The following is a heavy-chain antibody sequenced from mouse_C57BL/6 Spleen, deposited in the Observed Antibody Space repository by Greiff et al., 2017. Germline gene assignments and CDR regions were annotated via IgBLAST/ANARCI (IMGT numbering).Heavy chain of an antibody. J-gene: IGHJ2*01. CDR1: GFTFSSYA. CDR3: ARDVITTVGDYFDY. Sequence: EVHLVESGGGLVKPGGSLKLSCAASGFTFSSYAMSWVRQTPEKRLAWVATISDGGSYTYYPDNVKGRFTISRDNAKNNLYLQMSHLKSEDTAMYYCARDVITTVGDYFDYWGQGTTLTVSS. CDR2: ISDGGSYT. D-gene: IGHD1-1*01. V-gene: IGHV5-4*01.